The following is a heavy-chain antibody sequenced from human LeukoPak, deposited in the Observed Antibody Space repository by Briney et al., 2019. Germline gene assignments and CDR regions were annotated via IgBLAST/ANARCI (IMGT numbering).Heavy chain of an antibody. J-gene: IGHJ6*02. CDR3: ARVLRYFDSSYYYYGMDV. V-gene: IGHV1-69*04. Sequence: SVKVSCKASGGTFSSYAISWVRQAPGQGLEWMGRIIPILGIANYAQKFQGRVTITADKSTSTAYMELSSLRSEDTAVYYCARVLRYFDSSYYYYGMDVWGQGTTVTVSS. CDR2: IIPILGIA. D-gene: IGHD3-9*01. CDR1: GGTFSSYA.